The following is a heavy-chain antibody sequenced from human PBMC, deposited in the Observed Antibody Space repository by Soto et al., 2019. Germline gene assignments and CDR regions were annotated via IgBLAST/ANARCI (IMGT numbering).Heavy chain of an antibody. CDR2: ISSSSSYI. D-gene: IGHD3-22*01. Sequence: PGGSLRLSCAASGFTFSSYSMNWVRQAPGKGLEWVSSISSSSSYIYYADSVKGRFTISRDNAKNSLYLQMNSLRAEDTAVYYCAREDSSGYYYGQDYWGQGTLVTVSS. CDR3: AREDSSGYYYGQDY. V-gene: IGHV3-21*01. J-gene: IGHJ4*02. CDR1: GFTFSSYS.